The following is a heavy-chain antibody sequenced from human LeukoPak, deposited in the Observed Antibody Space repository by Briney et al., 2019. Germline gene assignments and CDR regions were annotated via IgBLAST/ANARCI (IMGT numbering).Heavy chain of an antibody. CDR2: IYTSGST. Sequence: SETLSLTCTVSGGSISSGSYYWSWIRQPAGKGLEWIGRIYTSGSTNYNPSLKSRVTISVDTSKNQFSLKLSSVTAADTAVYYCARAGVVAATPVVGFDPWGQGTLVTVSS. CDR1: GGSISSGSYY. V-gene: IGHV4-61*02. J-gene: IGHJ5*02. D-gene: IGHD2-15*01. CDR3: ARAGVVAATPVVGFDP.